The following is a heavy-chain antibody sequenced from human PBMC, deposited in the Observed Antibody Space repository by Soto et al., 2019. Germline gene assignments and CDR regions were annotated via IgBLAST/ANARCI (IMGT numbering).Heavy chain of an antibody. J-gene: IGHJ2*01. V-gene: IGHV1-69*12. CDR3: ARGNHRWLQWWYFDL. CDR2: IIPIFGTV. Sequence: QVQLVQSGAEVKKPGSSVKVSCKASGGTFSNYPISWVRQAPGQGLAWMGGIIPIFGTVNYAQKFQGRVTITADESTSTAYMELSSLRSEDTAVYYCARGNHRWLQWWYFDLWGRGTLVTVSS. CDR1: GGTFSNYP. D-gene: IGHD5-12*01.